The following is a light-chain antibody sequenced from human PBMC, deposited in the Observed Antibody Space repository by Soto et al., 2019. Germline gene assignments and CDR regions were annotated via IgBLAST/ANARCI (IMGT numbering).Light chain of an antibody. Sequence: QSALTQPPSVSGSPGQSVTISCTGTSSDVGSYNRVSWYQQPPGTAPKLMIYEVSNRPSGVPDRFSGSKSGNTASLTISGLQAEDEADYYCRSYTSSSNYVVFGGGTKLTVL. CDR2: EVS. J-gene: IGLJ2*01. CDR3: RSYTSSSNYVV. V-gene: IGLV2-18*02. CDR1: SSDVGSYNR.